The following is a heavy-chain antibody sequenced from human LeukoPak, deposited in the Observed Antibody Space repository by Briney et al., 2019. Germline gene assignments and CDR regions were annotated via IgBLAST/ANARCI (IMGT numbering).Heavy chain of an antibody. V-gene: IGHV3-53*01. CDR2: IYSGGST. J-gene: IGHJ4*02. Sequence: PGGSLRLSCAASGFTVSYNYMSWVRQAPGKGLEWASVIYSGGSTYCADSVKGRFTISRDNSKNTLYFQMNSLRAEDTAVYYCASTPPRYLGYFDYWGQGTLVTVSS. CDR1: GFTVSYNY. D-gene: IGHD3-9*01. CDR3: ASTPPRYLGYFDY.